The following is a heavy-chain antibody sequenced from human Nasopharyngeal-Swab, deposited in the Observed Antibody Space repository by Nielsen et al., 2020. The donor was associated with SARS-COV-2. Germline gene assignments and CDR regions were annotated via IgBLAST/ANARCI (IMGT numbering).Heavy chain of an antibody. J-gene: IGHJ4*02. Sequence: GESLKISCKGSGYTFTNYWIVWVRQMPGKGLEWMGITYPGDSDTRYCPSWQGQVTIPADKSISTAFLQWASLKASDTAIYYCARQPFHYYDRNAYFGSFDSWGQGTLVTVSS. CDR3: ARQPFHYYDRNAYFGSFDS. V-gene: IGHV5-51*01. CDR1: GYTFTNYW. CDR2: TYPGDSDT. D-gene: IGHD3-22*01.